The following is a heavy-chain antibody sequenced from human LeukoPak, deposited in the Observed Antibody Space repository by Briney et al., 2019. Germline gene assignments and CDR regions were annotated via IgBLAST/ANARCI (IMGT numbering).Heavy chain of an antibody. CDR2: IRSKANSYAT. D-gene: IGHD4-17*01. Sequence: GGSLRLSCAASGFTFSGSAMHWVRQASGKGLEWVGRIRSKANSYATAYAASVKGRFTISRDDSKNTAYLQMNSLKTEDTAVYYCTSLNYGDYDRWFDPWGQGTLVTASS. V-gene: IGHV3-73*01. CDR3: TSLNYGDYDRWFDP. J-gene: IGHJ5*02. CDR1: GFTFSGSA.